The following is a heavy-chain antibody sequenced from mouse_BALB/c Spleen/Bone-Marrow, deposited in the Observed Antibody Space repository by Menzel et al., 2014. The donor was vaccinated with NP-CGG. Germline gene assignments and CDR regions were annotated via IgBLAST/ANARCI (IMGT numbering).Heavy chain of an antibody. J-gene: IGHJ3*01. CDR1: GFTFSSYA. CDR2: ISSGGSYT. Sequence: EVKLVESGGGLVKPGGSLKLSCAASGFTFSSYAMSWVRQTPEKRLEWVATISSGGSYTYYPDSVKGRFTISRDNAKNPLYLQISRLRSEEAAMYYCARQDYAYWGQGTLVTVSA. V-gene: IGHV5-9-3*01. D-gene: IGHD2-4*01. CDR3: ARQDYAY.